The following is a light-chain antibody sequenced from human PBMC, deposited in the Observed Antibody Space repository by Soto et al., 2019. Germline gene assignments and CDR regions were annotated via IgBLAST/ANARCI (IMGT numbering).Light chain of an antibody. CDR2: EVS. CDR1: SRDIGGYNY. V-gene: IGLV2-14*01. CDR3: SSYTDTITM. J-gene: IGLJ3*02. Sequence: SVLTQPDSVSGSLGQSITISCTGTSRDIGGYNYVSWYQQHPGKAPKLMIYEVSYRPSGVSNRFSGSKSGNTASLTISGLQAEDEADYYCSSYTDTITMFGGGTKL.